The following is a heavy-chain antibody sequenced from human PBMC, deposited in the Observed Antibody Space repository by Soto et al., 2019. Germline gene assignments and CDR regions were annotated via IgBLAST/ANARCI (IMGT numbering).Heavy chain of an antibody. V-gene: IGHV3-23*01. J-gene: IGHJ3*01. CDR1: GFTLSMSA. Sequence: EVQLMESGGGLVQPGGSLRLSCASSGFTLSMSAVNWVRQAPGKGLEWVSYISASGDRTYYADSVQGRFTISRDRSKNTVSLQMDSLRAAATAGYYCAKDRGIIVKSGDAFDVWGQGTKFTVSS. D-gene: IGHD3-16*02. CDR2: ISASGDRT. CDR3: AKDRGIIVKSGDAFDV.